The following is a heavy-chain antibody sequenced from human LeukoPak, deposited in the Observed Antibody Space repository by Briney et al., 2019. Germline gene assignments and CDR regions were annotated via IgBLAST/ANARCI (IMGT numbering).Heavy chain of an antibody. D-gene: IGHD5-18*01. V-gene: IGHV3-23*01. J-gene: IGHJ4*02. CDR1: GFTLSNYA. CDR2: IFGYGGST. Sequence: GGSLRLSCVASGFTLSNYAMSWVRQAPGKGLEWVSTIFGYGGSTYYADSVEDRFTISRDNAKNTVYLQLNSLRAEDTAVYYCAKMAGYNRRFDYWGQGTLVTVSS. CDR3: AKMAGYNRRFDY.